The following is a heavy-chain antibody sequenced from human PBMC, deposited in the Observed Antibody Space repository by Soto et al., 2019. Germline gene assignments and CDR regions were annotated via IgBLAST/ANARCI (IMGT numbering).Heavy chain of an antibody. Sequence: QVQLVQSGAEVRKPGSSVKVACKASGGTFSRHAISWVRQAPGQGLDWMGGIILIFGTANHAKKLHGKVTIIGNKSTSTIYMELRSLRSEDTAMYYCARGWGYDSNDYYYAYWGQGTLVIVSS. D-gene: IGHD3-22*01. CDR3: ARGWGYDSNDYYYAY. V-gene: IGHV1-69*06. CDR2: IILIFGTA. J-gene: IGHJ4*02. CDR1: GGTFSRHA.